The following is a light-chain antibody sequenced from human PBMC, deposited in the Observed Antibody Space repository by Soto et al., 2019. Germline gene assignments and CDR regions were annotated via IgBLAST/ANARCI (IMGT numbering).Light chain of an antibody. V-gene: IGKV1-9*01. CDR2: GAS. CDR3: QQLNGSPWT. Sequence: IQLTQSPSSLSASVGDRVTITCRASPSIASFLAWYQQKPGTAPKLLIYGASTLLSGVPSRFSGSRSGTDYTLTIASLQPEDFATYYCQQLNGSPWTFGQGTKVEIK. CDR1: PSIASF. J-gene: IGKJ1*01.